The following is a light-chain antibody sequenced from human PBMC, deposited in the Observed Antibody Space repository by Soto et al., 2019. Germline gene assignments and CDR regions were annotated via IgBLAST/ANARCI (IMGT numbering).Light chain of an antibody. Sequence: AIQMTQSPSSLSASVGDRVTITCRASQGIGNDLGWYQQKPGKAPKLLIYAASSLQSGVPSRFSVSGSGTDFTLTISSLQPEDFATYYCLQDYNYPLTFGGGTKVEIK. CDR2: AAS. CDR1: QGIGND. CDR3: LQDYNYPLT. V-gene: IGKV1-6*01. J-gene: IGKJ4*01.